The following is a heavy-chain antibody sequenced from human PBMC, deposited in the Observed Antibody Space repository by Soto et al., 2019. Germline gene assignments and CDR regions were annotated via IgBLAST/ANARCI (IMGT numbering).Heavy chain of an antibody. CDR1: GFTFSSDL. D-gene: IGHD3-10*01. J-gene: IGHJ4*02. CDR3: ASIYGLGAGYYFDY. Sequence: PGGSLRLSWAASGFTFSSDLMSWVRQAPGKGLEWVANIKQDGSEKYYVDSVKGRFTISRDNAKNSLYLQMNSLRAEDTAVYYCASIYGLGAGYYFDYWGQGTLVTVSS. CDR2: IKQDGSEK. V-gene: IGHV3-7*01.